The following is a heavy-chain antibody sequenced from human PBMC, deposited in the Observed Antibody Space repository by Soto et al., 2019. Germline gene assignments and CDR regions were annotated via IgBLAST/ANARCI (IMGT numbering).Heavy chain of an antibody. V-gene: IGHV1-58*01. CDR3: AADPYCGGDCYFDY. CDR2: IVVGSGNT. J-gene: IGHJ4*02. Sequence: EASVKVSCKASGFTFFTSAVQWVRQARGQRLEWIGWIVVGSGNTNYAQKFQERVTITRDMSTNTAYMELSSLRSEDTALYYCAADPYCGGDCYFDYWGQGIMVTVSS. D-gene: IGHD2-21*02. CDR1: GFTFFTSA.